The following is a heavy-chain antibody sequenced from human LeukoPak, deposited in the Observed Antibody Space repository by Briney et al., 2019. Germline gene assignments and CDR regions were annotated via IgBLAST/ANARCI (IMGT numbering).Heavy chain of an antibody. CDR2: INHSVST. Sequence: ASETLSLTCAVYGGSFSGYYWSWIRQPPGKGLEWIGEINHSVSTNYNPSLKSRVTISVDTSKNQFSLKLSAVTAADPAVYYCARGRHIVVVPAAPHGYFQHWGQGTLVTVSS. V-gene: IGHV4-34*01. CDR1: GGSFSGYY. J-gene: IGHJ1*01. D-gene: IGHD2-2*01. CDR3: ARGRHIVVVPAAPHGYFQH.